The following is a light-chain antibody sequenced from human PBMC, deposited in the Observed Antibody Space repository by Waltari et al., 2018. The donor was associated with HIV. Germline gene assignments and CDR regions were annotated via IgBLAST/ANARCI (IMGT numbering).Light chain of an antibody. CDR1: QSLLHTNAYNY. CDR2: MST. V-gene: IGKV2-28*01. CDR3: MQALQTPDT. J-gene: IGKJ5*01. Sequence: DIVLTQSPLSLPVTPGEPASISCRSNQSLLHTNAYNYLDWFLQKPGQSPQLLIYMSTTRASGVPDRFSGSGSHTDFTLKISRVEAEDVGVYYCMQALQTPDTFGQGTRLEIK.